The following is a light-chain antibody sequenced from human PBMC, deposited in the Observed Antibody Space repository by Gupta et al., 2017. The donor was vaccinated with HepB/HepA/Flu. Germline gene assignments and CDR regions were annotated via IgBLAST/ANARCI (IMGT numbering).Light chain of an antibody. CDR2: GAS. CDR3: QHSKASPSLT. Sequence: DIQMTQSPSSLSASIGDRVTITCRASQIIATSLNWYQQKPGKAPKLLIYGASNLQTGVPSRFSGSGSATDFTLTISSLQPEDFATYYCQHSKASPSLTFGGGSKVAIK. V-gene: IGKV1-39*01. CDR1: QIIATS. J-gene: IGKJ4*01.